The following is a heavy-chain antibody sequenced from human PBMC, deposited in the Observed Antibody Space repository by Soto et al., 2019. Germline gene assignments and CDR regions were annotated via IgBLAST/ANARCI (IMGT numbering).Heavy chain of an antibody. J-gene: IGHJ4*02. CDR1: GFTVSRNF. V-gene: IGHV3-66*01. CDR3: ARGGPRSSGYDPFDY. D-gene: IGHD3-22*01. CDR2: IHSGGST. Sequence: EVQLVESGGGLVQPGGSLRLSCAASGFTVSRNFMNWVRQAPGKGLEWVSVIHSGGSTYYADSVKGRFTISRDNSKNTXYLQMNSLRAEDTAVYYCARGGPRSSGYDPFDYWGQGTLVTVSS.